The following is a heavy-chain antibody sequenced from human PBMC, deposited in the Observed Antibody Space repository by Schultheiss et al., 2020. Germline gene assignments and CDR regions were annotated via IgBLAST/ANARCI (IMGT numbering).Heavy chain of an antibody. J-gene: IGHJ4*02. CDR3: AHSGWVRDFDY. V-gene: IGHV2-70*12. CDR1: GFSLSTSGMR. Sequence: SGPTLVKPTETLTLTCTFSGFSLSTSGMRVSWIRQPPGKALEWLARIDWDDDKFYSTSLKTRLTISKDTSKNQVVLTMTNMDPVDTATYYCAHSGWVRDFDYWGQGTLVTVSS. CDR2: IDWDDDK. D-gene: IGHD2-2*03.